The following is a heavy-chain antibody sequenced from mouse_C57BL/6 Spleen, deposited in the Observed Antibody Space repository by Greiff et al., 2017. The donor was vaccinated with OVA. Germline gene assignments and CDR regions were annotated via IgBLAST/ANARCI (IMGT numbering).Heavy chain of an antibody. CDR3: AREGIYYYGSYYFDY. J-gene: IGHJ2*01. D-gene: IGHD1-1*01. CDR1: GISITTGNYR. Sequence: EVKLQESGPGLVKPSQTVFLTCTVTGISITTGNYRWSWIRQFPGNKLEWIGYIYYSGTITYNPSLTSRTTITRDTPKNQFFLEMNSLTAEDTATYYCAREGIYYYGSYYFDYWGQGTTLTVSS. CDR2: IYYSGTI. V-gene: IGHV3-5*01.